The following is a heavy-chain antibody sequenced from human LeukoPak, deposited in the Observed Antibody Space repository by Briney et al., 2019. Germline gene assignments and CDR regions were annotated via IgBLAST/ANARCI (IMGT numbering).Heavy chain of an antibody. CDR3: ARNGVVPAAISGFDY. CDR2: IKQDGSEK. D-gene: IGHD2-2*01. CDR1: GFTFSSYW. J-gene: IGHJ4*02. Sequence: PGGSLRLSCAASGFTFSSYWMSWVRQAPGKGLEWVANIKQDGSEKYYVHSVKGRFTISRDNAKNSLYLQMNSLRANDTAVYYCARNGVVPAAISGFDYWGQGTLVTVSS. V-gene: IGHV3-7*01.